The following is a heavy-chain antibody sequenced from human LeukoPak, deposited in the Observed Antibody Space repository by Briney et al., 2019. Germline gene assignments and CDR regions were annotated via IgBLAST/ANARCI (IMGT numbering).Heavy chain of an antibody. V-gene: IGHV1-46*01. CDR2: INPSGGST. J-gene: IGHJ4*02. D-gene: IGHD3-22*01. CDR3: ARDGPWYDSSGYYPQTFDY. Sequence: ASVKVSCKASGYTFTSYYMHWVRQAPGQGLEWMGIINPSGGSTSYAQKFQGRGAMTRDTSTSTVYMELSSLRSEDTAVYYCARDGPWYDSSGYYPQTFDYWGQGTLVTVSS. CDR1: GYTFTSYY.